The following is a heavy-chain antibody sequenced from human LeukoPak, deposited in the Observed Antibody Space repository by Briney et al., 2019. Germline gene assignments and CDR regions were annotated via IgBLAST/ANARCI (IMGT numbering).Heavy chain of an antibody. J-gene: IGHJ4*02. CDR2: ISYDGSNK. Sequence: GSSLRLSCAASGFTFSSYGMHWVRQAPGKGLEWVAVISYDGSNKYYADSVKGRFTISRDNSKNTLYLQMNSLRAEDTAVYYCAKDSGSYFQAYWGQGTLVTVSS. V-gene: IGHV3-30*18. CDR1: GFTFSSYG. D-gene: IGHD1-26*01. CDR3: AKDSGSYFQAY.